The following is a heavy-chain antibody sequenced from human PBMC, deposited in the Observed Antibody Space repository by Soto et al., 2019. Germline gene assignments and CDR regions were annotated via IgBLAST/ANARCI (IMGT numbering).Heavy chain of an antibody. V-gene: IGHV3-30*18. CDR3: AKDIVRQLGSHLAEYYYYGMDV. J-gene: IGHJ6*02. CDR2: ISYDGSNK. CDR1: GFTFSSYG. Sequence: PGGSLRLSCAASGFTFSSYGMHWVRQAPGKGLEWVAVISYDGSNKYYADSVKGRFTISRDNSKNTLYLQMNSLRAEDTAVYYCAKDIVRQLGSHLAEYYYYGMDVWGQGTTVTVSS. D-gene: IGHD6-13*01.